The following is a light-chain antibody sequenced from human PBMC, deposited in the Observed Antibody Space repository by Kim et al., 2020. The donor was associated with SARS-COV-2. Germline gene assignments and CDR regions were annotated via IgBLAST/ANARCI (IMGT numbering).Light chain of an antibody. J-gene: IGKJ2*01. V-gene: IGKV1-NL1*01. CDR2: AAS. CDR1: QAISYA. Sequence: DIQMAQSPSSLSASVRDRVTITCRASQAISYALAWYQQKPGTAPKVLVYAASKLQTGVPSRFSGSGSGTDYTLTISSLQPEDFATYYCQPYYNAPYSFGQGTKLEI. CDR3: QPYYNAPYS.